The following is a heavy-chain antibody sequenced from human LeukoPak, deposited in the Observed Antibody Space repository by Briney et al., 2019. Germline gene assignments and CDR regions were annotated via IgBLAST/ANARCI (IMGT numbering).Heavy chain of an antibody. V-gene: IGHV3-23*01. D-gene: IGHD3-10*01. J-gene: IGHJ6*04. CDR2: ISGSGGST. CDR1: GFTFSSYA. Sequence: GGSLRLSCAASGFTFSSYAMSWVRQAPGKGLEWVSAISGSGGSTYCADSVKGRFTISRDNSKNTLYLQMNSLRAEDTAVYYCAKDTPNVLMVRGVIGPYGMDVWGKGTTVTVSS. CDR3: AKDTPNVLMVRGVIGPYGMDV.